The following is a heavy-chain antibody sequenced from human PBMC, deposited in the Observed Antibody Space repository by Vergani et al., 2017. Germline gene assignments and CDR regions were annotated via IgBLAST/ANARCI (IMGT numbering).Heavy chain of an antibody. CDR2: ISYDGSNK. CDR3: AREIVVVPAAQGDFDY. D-gene: IGHD2-2*01. J-gene: IGHJ4*02. CDR1: GFTFSSYA. V-gene: IGHV3-30-3*01. Sequence: VQLVESGGGLVQPGRSLRLSCAASGFTFSSYAMHWVRQAPGTGLEWVAVISYDGSNKYYADSVKGRFTISRDNSKNTLYLQMNSLRAEDTAVYYCAREIVVVPAAQGDFDYWGQGTLVTVSS.